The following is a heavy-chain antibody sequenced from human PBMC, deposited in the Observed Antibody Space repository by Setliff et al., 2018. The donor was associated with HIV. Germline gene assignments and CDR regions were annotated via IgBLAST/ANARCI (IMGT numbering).Heavy chain of an antibody. J-gene: IGHJ4*02. V-gene: IGHV1-2*05. D-gene: IGHD6-13*01. CDR1: GYAFTDYS. Sequence: ASVKVSCKTSGYAFTDYSIHWVRQAPGQGLEWVGRINPDSRGTNYAQTFQGRVTMTRDTSVSTAYMELSRLKSDDTDVFYCARGVKGIATTGKYYFDYWGLG. CDR3: ARGVKGIATTGKYYFDY. CDR2: INPDSRGT.